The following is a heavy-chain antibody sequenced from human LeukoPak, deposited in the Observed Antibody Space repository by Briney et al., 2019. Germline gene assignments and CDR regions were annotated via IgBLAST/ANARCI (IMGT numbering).Heavy chain of an antibody. CDR2: ISFDVTKK. Sequence: GRSLRLSCAASGFTFSSYAMHWVRQAPGKGLEWVAVISFDVTKKYYADSVKGRFTISRDDSKSTLYLQMDSLRPEDTAVYYCARDQGTGNLYYWGQGTLVTVSS. CDR1: GFTFSSYA. CDR3: ARDQGTGNLYY. J-gene: IGHJ4*02. V-gene: IGHV3-30*04. D-gene: IGHD1-1*01.